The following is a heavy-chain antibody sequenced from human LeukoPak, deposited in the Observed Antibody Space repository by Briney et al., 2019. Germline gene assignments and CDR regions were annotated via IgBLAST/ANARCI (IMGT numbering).Heavy chain of an antibody. CDR1: GFAFSRYA. Sequence: GGSLRLSCAASGFAFSRYALTWVRQAPGKGLEWVSAISGSGGSTYYADSVKGRFTISRDNSKNTLYLQMNSLRAEDTAVYYCAKGAYYYDSSGNYYVSGGPDPYYFDYWGQGTLVTVSS. J-gene: IGHJ4*02. D-gene: IGHD3-22*01. CDR2: ISGSGGST. V-gene: IGHV3-23*01. CDR3: AKGAYYYDSSGNYYVSGGPDPYYFDY.